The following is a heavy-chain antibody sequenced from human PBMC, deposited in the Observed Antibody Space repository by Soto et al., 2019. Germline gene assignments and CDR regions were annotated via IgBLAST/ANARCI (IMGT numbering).Heavy chain of an antibody. D-gene: IGHD5-18*01. CDR2: IYYTGNT. J-gene: IGHJ6*02. Sequence: QVQLQESGPGLVKPSETLSLTCTVSSGSVSGHTYYWTWIRQPPGKGLEWIGNIYYTGNTNYNPSLKSRVTISVDASNNQFSLKLRSVTAADTAAYFCASDGREDTGLGGYYHYHMDVCGQGTTVTVSS. CDR1: SGSVSGHTYY. CDR3: ASDGREDTGLGGYYHYHMDV. V-gene: IGHV4-61*01.